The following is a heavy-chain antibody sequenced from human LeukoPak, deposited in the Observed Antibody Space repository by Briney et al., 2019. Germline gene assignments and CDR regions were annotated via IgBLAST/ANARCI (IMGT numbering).Heavy chain of an antibody. D-gene: IGHD5-18*01. J-gene: IGHJ6*03. V-gene: IGHV3-30*04. CDR2: ISYDGSNK. Sequence: PGRSLRLSCAASGFTFSSYAMHWVRQAPGKGLEWVAVISYDGSNKYYADSVKGRFTISRDNSKNTLYLQMNSLRAEDTAVYYCANEPRGYSLGYYYMDVWGKGTTVTVSS. CDR1: GFTFSSYA. CDR3: ANEPRGYSLGYYYMDV.